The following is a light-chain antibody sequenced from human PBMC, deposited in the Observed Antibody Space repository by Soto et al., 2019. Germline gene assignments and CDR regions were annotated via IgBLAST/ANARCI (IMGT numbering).Light chain of an antibody. J-gene: IGLJ1*01. CDR2: TDN. V-gene: IGLV1-44*01. CDR3: VTWDESLNSRV. CDR1: NSNIGRFT. Sequence: QSVLTQAPAVSGTPGQRVTISCSGSNSNIGRFTVNWYQHLPGMAPKVLIYTDNQRPSGVPGRFSGSKSGTSASLAISGLQSGDEADYYCVTWDESLNSRVFGTGTKVTVL.